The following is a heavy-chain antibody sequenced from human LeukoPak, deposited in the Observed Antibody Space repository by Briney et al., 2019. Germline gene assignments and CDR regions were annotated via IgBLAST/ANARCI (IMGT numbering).Heavy chain of an antibody. J-gene: IGHJ6*02. CDR2: ISAYNGNT. D-gene: IGHD5-12*01. V-gene: IGHV1-18*01. CDR3: ARDGYSGYDNHYGMDV. Sequence: GASVQFSCKASAYTFTSYGIRWVGQAPGQGMEWMGWISAYNGNTNYAQKLQGRVTMTTDTSTSTAYMELRSLRSDDTAVYYCARDGYSGYDNHYGMDVWGQGTTVTVSS. CDR1: AYTFTSYG.